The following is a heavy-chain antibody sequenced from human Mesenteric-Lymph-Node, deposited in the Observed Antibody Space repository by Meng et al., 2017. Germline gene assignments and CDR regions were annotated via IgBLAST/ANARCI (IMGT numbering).Heavy chain of an antibody. CDR3: ATANYGSGSYISH. V-gene: IGHV3-33*01. CDR2: IWYDGSNK. Sequence: GESLKISCTASGFTFSSYGMHWVRQAPGKGLEWVAVIWYDGSNKYYADSVKGRFTISRDNSKNTLYLQMNSLRAEDTAVYYCATANYGSGSYISHWGQGTLVTVSS. J-gene: IGHJ4*02. D-gene: IGHD3-10*01. CDR1: GFTFSSYG.